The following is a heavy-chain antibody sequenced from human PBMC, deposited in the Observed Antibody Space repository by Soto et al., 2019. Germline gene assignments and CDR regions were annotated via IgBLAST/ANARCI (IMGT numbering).Heavy chain of an antibody. J-gene: IGHJ6*02. D-gene: IGHD6-19*01. CDR3: VSGLVAVAGTYYYAMDV. Sequence: SETLSLTCTVSGGSISSYYWSWIRQPPGKGLEWIGYIYYSGSTNYNPSLKSRVTISVDTSKNQFSLKLSSVTAADTAVYYCVSGLVAVAGTYYYAMDVWGQGTTVTVSS. CDR1: GGSISSYY. V-gene: IGHV4-59*01. CDR2: IYYSGST.